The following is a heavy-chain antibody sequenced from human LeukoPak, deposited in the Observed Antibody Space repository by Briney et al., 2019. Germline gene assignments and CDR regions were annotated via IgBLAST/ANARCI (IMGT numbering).Heavy chain of an antibody. CDR3: AREYQANTAMAYYFDY. CDR2: IYHSGST. J-gene: IGHJ4*02. Sequence: SQTLSLTCAVSGGSISSGGYYWSWIRQPPGKGLEWIGYIYHSGSTYYNPSLKSRVTISVDRSKNQFSLKLCSVTAADTAVYYCAREYQANTAMAYYFDYWGQGTLVTVSS. CDR1: GGSISSGGYY. V-gene: IGHV4-30-2*01. D-gene: IGHD5-18*01.